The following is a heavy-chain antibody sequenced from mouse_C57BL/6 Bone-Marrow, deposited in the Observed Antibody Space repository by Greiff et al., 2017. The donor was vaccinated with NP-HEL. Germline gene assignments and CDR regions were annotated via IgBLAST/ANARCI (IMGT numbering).Heavy chain of an antibody. CDR2: ISTGGGST. CDR1: GFTFSDYY. V-gene: IGHV5-12*01. J-gene: IGHJ4*01. D-gene: IGHD1-1*01. Sequence: EVMLVESGGGLVQPGGSLKLSCAASGFTFSDYYMYWVRQTPEKRLEWVAYISTGGGSTYYPDTVKGRFTISRDNAKNTLYLQMSRLKSEDTAMYDCARHHGSTLSYAMDYWGQGTSVTVSS. CDR3: ARHHGSTLSYAMDY.